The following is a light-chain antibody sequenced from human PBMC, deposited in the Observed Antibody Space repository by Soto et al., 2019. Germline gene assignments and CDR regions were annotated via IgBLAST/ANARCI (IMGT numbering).Light chain of an antibody. CDR3: QQYNSYPYT. CDR1: QSIRSW. V-gene: IGKV1-5*03. J-gene: IGKJ2*01. Sequence: DIQMTQSPSTLSASVGDRVTITCRAIQSIRSWVAWYQQKPGKAPNLLIYEASSLETGVPSRFSGSGSGTEFTLTLSSLQPDDFATYYCQQYNSYPYTFGQGTKLEIK. CDR2: EAS.